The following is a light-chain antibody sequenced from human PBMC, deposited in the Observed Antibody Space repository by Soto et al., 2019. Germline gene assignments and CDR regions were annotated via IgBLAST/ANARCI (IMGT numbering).Light chain of an antibody. CDR1: QSVSRN. J-gene: IGKJ1*01. CDR2: SVS. CDR3: QQYYYWPPWT. V-gene: IGKV3-15*01. Sequence: IVMTQSPATLSVSPGERVTLFCRASQSVSRNLAWHQQKPGQAPRLLMYSVSNRATGVPARFSGSGSGTEFTLTISSLQSEDFAVYYCQQYYYWPPWTFGQGTKVDIK.